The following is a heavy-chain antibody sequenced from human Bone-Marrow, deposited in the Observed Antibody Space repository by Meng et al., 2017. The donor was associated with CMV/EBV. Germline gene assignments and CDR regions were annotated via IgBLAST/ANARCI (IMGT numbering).Heavy chain of an antibody. CDR2: ISGSGGST. CDR3: AKYRGAMA. V-gene: IGHV3-23*01. Sequence: GESLKISCAASGFTVSSNYMSWVRQAPGKGLEWVSAISGSGGSTYYADSVKGRFTISRDNSKNTLYLQMNSLRAEDTAVYYCAKYRGAMAWGQGTLVTVSS. J-gene: IGHJ4*02. D-gene: IGHD5-12*01. CDR1: GFTVSSNY.